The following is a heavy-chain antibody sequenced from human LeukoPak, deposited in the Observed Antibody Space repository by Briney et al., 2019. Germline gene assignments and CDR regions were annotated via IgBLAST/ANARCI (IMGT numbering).Heavy chain of an antibody. D-gene: IGHD3-16*02. CDR2: VNGGGDKT. CDR1: GLTFNDYA. V-gene: IGHV3-43*02. Sequence: GSLRLSCAASGLTFNDYAMHWVRQLPGKGLECVALVNGGGDKTYYADSVKGRFTISRDDSKNSLSLQMSSLKTEDTALYYCAKGSRLENYSLYRPFDSWGQGILVTVSS. CDR3: AKGSRLENYSLYRPFDS. J-gene: IGHJ4*02.